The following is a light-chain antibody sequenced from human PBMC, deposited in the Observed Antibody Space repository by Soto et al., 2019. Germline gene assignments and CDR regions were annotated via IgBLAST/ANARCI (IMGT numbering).Light chain of an antibody. CDR1: STDVGGYNY. J-gene: IGLJ2*01. CDR2: EVS. CDR3: SSFAGNNNLGL. V-gene: IGLV2-8*01. Sequence: QSVLTQPHSASGSPGQSVTISCTGTSTDVGGYNYVSWYHHHPGKAPKLMIYEVSKRPSGVPDRFSGSKSGNTASLTVSGLQAEDEADYYCSSFAGNNNLGLFGGGTKLTVL.